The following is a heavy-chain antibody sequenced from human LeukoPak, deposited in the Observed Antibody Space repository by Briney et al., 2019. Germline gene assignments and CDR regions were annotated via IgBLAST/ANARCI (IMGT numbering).Heavy chain of an antibody. CDR3: ARAPGAYYDSSGSPFDY. D-gene: IGHD3-22*01. J-gene: IGHJ4*02. CDR1: GGSISSYY. Sequence: SETLSLTCTVSGGSISSYYWSWVRQPPGKGLEWVGYIYYSGSTNYNPSLKSRVTISVDTSKHQFSLKLSSVTAADTAVYYCARAPGAYYDSSGSPFDYWGQGTLVTVSS. V-gene: IGHV4-59*01. CDR2: IYYSGST.